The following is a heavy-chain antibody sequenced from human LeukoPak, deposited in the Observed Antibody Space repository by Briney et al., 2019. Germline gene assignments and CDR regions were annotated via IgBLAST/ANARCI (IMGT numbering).Heavy chain of an antibody. Sequence: SETLSLTCSVSGFSISSGYYWGWIRQPPGKGLEWIGSIYHSGSTYYNPSLKSRVTISVDTSKNQFSLKLSSVTAADTAVYYCARDLPPLTGPYMDVWGKGTTVTVSS. CDR1: GFSISSGYY. V-gene: IGHV4-38-2*02. CDR3: ARDLPPLTGPYMDV. CDR2: IYHSGST. D-gene: IGHD7-27*01. J-gene: IGHJ6*03.